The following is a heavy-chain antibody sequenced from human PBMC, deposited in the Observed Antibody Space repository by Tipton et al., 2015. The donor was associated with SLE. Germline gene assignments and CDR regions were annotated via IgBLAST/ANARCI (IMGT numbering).Heavy chain of an antibody. J-gene: IGHJ4*01. CDR1: GYTFSSNY. CDR3: ARDRSRSGSDVFDY. D-gene: IGHD1-26*01. V-gene: IGHV1-46*01. Sequence: QLVQSGAEVKKPGASVKVSCTASGYTFSSNYIHWVRQAPGQGLEWMGIVNPDTGGTSYAQRFQGRVTVTADTSSSTVYVELSSLRFDDTAVYYCARDRSRSGSDVFDYWGHGSLVPVSS. CDR2: VNPDTGGT.